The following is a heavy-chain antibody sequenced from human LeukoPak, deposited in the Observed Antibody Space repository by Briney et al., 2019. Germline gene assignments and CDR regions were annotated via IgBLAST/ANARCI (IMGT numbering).Heavy chain of an antibody. CDR1: GGSISSYY. CDR2: IYTSGST. Sequence: SETLSLTCTVSGGSISSYYWSWIRQPAGKVLEWIGRIYTSGSTNYNPSLKSRDTMSVDTSKNQFSLKLSSVTAADTAVYYCARRRYSSGWDAFDIWGQGTMVTVSS. D-gene: IGHD6-19*01. CDR3: ARRRYSSGWDAFDI. V-gene: IGHV4-4*07. J-gene: IGHJ3*02.